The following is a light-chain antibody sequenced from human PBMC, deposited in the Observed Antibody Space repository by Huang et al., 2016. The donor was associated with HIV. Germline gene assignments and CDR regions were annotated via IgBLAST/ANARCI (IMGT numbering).Light chain of an antibody. CDR1: QSISSY. J-gene: IGKJ3*01. V-gene: IGKV1-39*01. Sequence: DIQMTQSPSSLSASVGDRVTITCRARQSISSYLNGYQQKPGKAPKLLIYAASSLQSGVPSRFSGSGSGTDFTLTISSLQPEDFATYYCQQSYSTPQITFGPGTKVDIK. CDR2: AAS. CDR3: QQSYSTPQIT.